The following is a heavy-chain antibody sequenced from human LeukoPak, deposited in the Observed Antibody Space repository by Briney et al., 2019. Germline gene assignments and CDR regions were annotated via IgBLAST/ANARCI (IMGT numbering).Heavy chain of an antibody. J-gene: IGHJ4*02. CDR1: GYSFTNFW. CDR3: ARPHFDSSGYEFDY. Sequence: GESLKISCKGSGYSFTNFWIGWVRQMPGKGLEWMGIIYPGDSDTRYSPSFQGQVTISADKSISTAYLQWSSLKASGTAMYYCARPHFDSSGYEFDYWGQGTLVTVSS. D-gene: IGHD3-22*01. CDR2: IYPGDSDT. V-gene: IGHV5-51*01.